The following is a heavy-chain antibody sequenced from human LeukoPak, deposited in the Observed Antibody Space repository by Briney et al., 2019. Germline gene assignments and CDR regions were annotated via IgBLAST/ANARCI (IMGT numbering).Heavy chain of an antibody. V-gene: IGHV3-23*01. CDR3: AKPVGAYYYYGMDV. CDR2: ISGSGGST. CDR1: GFTFSSYA. Sequence: GGSLRLSCAASGFTFSSYAMTWVRQAPGKGLEWVSAISGSGGSTYYADSVKGRFTISRDNSKNTLYVQMNSLRAEDTAVYYCAKPVGAYYYYGMDVWGQGTTVTVSS. D-gene: IGHD3-10*01. J-gene: IGHJ6*02.